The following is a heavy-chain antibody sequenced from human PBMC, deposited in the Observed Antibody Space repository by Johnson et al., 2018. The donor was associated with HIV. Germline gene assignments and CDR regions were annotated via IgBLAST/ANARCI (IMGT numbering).Heavy chain of an antibody. CDR2: IYSGGST. CDR1: GFTLSSYW. D-gene: IGHD4-17*01. V-gene: IGHV3-66*01. Sequence: VQLVESGGGLVQPGGSLRLSCAASGFTLSSYWMHWVRQAPGKGLVWVSRIYSGGSTYYADSVKGRFTISRDDSRNTLHLQMNSLRAEDTAVYYCARESNGDYVAFDIWGQGTMVTVSS. CDR3: ARESNGDYVAFDI. J-gene: IGHJ3*02.